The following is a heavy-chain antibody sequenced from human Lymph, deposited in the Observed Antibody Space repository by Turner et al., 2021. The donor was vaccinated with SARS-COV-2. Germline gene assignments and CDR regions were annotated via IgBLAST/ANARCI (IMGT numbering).Heavy chain of an antibody. Sequence: EVQLVESGGGVVRPGGSLRLSCAASGFNFDDYGMSWVRQAPGRGLEWVSNINWNGGSTGYADSVKGRFTISRDNAKNSLYLQVNSLRAEDTALYHCARGTGAADYWGQGTLVTVSS. CDR3: ARGTGAADY. D-gene: IGHD7-27*01. CDR2: INWNGGST. J-gene: IGHJ4*02. CDR1: GFNFDDYG. V-gene: IGHV3-20*01.